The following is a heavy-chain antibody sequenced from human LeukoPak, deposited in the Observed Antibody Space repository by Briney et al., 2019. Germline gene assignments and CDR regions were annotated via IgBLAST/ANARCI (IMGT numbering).Heavy chain of an antibody. CDR3: ARDTGLFDY. CDR2: IYYSGST. D-gene: IGHD3/OR15-3a*01. V-gene: IGHV4-59*11. Sequence: SDTLSLTCTVSGGSISSHYWSWIRQPPGKGLEWIGDIYYSGSTNYNPSLKSRVTISVDTSKNQFSLKLSSVTAADTAVYYCARDTGLFDYLGQGTLVTVSS. CDR1: GGSISSHY. J-gene: IGHJ4*02.